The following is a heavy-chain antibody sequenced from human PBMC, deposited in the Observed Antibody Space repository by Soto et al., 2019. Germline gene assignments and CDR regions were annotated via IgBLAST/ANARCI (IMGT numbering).Heavy chain of an antibody. J-gene: IGHJ4*02. D-gene: IGHD4-17*01. CDR1: GYTFTSYG. V-gene: IGHV1-18*01. Sequence: QVQLVQSGAEVKKPGASVKVSCKASGYTFTSYGISWVRQAPGQGLEWMGWISAYNGNTNYAQKRQGRVTMTTDTTTSTAYMELRSQRYDDTAVYYGPRDLHGDPYYWGQGTLVTVSS. CDR3: PRDLHGDPYY. CDR2: ISAYNGNT.